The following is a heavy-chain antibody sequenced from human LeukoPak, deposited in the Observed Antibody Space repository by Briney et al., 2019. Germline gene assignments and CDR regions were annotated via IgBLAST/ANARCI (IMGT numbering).Heavy chain of an antibody. CDR1: GFTLSNAW. V-gene: IGHV3-15*01. D-gene: IGHD6-13*01. Sequence: PGGSLRLSCAASGFTLSNAWMSWVRQAPGKGLEWVGRIKSKTDGGTTDYAAPVKGRFTISRDDSKNTLYLQMNSLKTEDTAVYYCVPETAAGINYWGQGTLVTVSS. CDR3: VPETAAGINY. CDR2: IKSKTDGGTT. J-gene: IGHJ4*02.